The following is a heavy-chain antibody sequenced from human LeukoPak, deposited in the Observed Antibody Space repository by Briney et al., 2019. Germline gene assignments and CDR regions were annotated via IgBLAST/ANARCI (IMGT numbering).Heavy chain of an antibody. CDR3: ARDRGYSSSFSDY. V-gene: IGHV1-2*02. Sequence: ASVKVSCTASGYTFSDYYIHWVRQAPGRGLEWVGWINPESGGTEYAQSFQGRVTVTRDTSINTAYMEVKSLRSDDTAVYYCARDRGYSSSFSDYWGQGTLVTVSS. J-gene: IGHJ4*02. D-gene: IGHD6-13*01. CDR1: GYTFSDYY. CDR2: INPESGGT.